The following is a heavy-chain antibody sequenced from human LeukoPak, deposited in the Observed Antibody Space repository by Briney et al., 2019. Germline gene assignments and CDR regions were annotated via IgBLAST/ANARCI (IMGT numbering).Heavy chain of an antibody. V-gene: IGHV4-59*01. CDR1: GGSISSYY. J-gene: IGHJ4*02. Sequence: PSETLSLTCTVSGGSISSYYWSWIPQPPGKGLEWIGYIYYSGSTNYNPSLKSRVTISVDTSKNQFSLKLSSVTAADTAVYYCARSKRITMVRGPFDYWGQGTLVTVSS. CDR3: ARSKRITMVRGPFDY. CDR2: IYYSGST. D-gene: IGHD3-10*01.